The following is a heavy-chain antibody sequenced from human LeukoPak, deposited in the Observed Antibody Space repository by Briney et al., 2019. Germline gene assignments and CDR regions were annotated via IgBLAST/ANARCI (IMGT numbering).Heavy chain of an antibody. Sequence: PGGSLRLSCAASGFTFSTNVMTRVRQAPGKGLEWVSGISGSGDNTYYADSVKGRFTISRDNSKNTLYVQVNSLGTEDTAAYYCAKGSYYDSSGSFYFDYWGQGTLVTVSS. CDR3: AKGSYYDSSGSFYFDY. CDR1: GFTFSTNV. CDR2: ISGSGDNT. J-gene: IGHJ4*02. D-gene: IGHD3-22*01. V-gene: IGHV3-23*01.